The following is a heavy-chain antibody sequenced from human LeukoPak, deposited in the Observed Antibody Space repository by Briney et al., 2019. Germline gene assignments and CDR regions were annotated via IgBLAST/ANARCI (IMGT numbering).Heavy chain of an antibody. CDR2: IIPILGPE. D-gene: IGHD3-10*01. V-gene: IGHV1-69*08. CDR1: GETFSRYS. Sequence: SVKVSCKASGETFSRYSISWVRPAPGQGLEWMGRIIPILGPENYPQKFQGRVTITADKSTSTVNMELSSLRSEDTAVYYCARDLGRVRGNYYGMDVWGQGTTVTVSS. J-gene: IGHJ6*02. CDR3: ARDLGRVRGNYYGMDV.